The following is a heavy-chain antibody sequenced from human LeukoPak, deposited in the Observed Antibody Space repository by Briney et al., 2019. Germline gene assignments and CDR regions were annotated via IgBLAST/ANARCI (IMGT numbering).Heavy chain of an antibody. Sequence: SVKVSCKGSGGTFSSYAISWVRQAPGQGLEWMGRIIPILGIANYAQKFQGRVTITADKSTSTAYMELSSLRSEDTAVYYCAAEPQNDYGDYWGQGTLVTVSS. V-gene: IGHV1-69*04. CDR1: GGTFSSYA. CDR3: AAEPQNDYGDY. J-gene: IGHJ4*02. CDR2: IIPILGIA. D-gene: IGHD1-14*01.